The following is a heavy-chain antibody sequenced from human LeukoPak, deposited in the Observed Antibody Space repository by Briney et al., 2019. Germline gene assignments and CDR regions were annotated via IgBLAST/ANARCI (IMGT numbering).Heavy chain of an antibody. CDR2: IYYSGST. D-gene: IGHD2-2*01. J-gene: IGHJ5*02. CDR3: ARAYCSSTSCYWSWFDL. CDR1: GGSISSYY. V-gene: IGHV4-59*01. Sequence: SETLSLTCTVSGGSISSYYWSWIRQPPGKGLEWIGYIYYSGSTNYNPSLKSRVTISVDTSKNQFSLKLSSVTAADTAVYYCARAYCSSTSCYWSWFDLWGQGTLVTVSS.